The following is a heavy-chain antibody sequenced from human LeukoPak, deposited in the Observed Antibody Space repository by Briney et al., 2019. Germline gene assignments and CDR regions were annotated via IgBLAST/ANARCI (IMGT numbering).Heavy chain of an antibody. Sequence: GGSLRLCCAASGFTFSSYSMNWVRQAPGKGLEWVSSISSSSSYIYYADSVKGRFTNSRDNAKNSLYLQMNSLRAEDTAVYYCARGGYDSTGYSVYYFDVWGQGTLVTVSS. J-gene: IGHJ4*02. V-gene: IGHV3-21*01. D-gene: IGHD3-22*01. CDR1: GFTFSSYS. CDR2: ISSSSSYI. CDR3: ARGGYDSTGYSVYYFDV.